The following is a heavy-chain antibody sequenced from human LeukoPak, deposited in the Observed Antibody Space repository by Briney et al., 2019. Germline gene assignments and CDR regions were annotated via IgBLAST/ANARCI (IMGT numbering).Heavy chain of an antibody. D-gene: IGHD3-22*01. Sequence: PSETLSLTCTVSGVPINSGVYYWSWVRQLPEKGLEWIGYVYHTGSTNYDPSLEGRLLISVDTSKNQFSLDLTSVTAADTAVYFCAIALNGYYSVLEFWGQGTLVSVSS. CDR1: GVPINSGVYY. V-gene: IGHV4-31*03. CDR2: VYHTGST. J-gene: IGHJ4*02. CDR3: AIALNGYYSVLEF.